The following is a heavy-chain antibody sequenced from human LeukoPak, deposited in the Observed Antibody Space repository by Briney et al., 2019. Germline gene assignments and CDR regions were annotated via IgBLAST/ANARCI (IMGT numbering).Heavy chain of an antibody. D-gene: IGHD1-26*01. CDR1: GFTFSSYA. V-gene: IGHV3-23*01. Sequence: GGSLRLSCAASGFTFSSYAMSWVRQAPGKGLEWVSAISGSGGSTYYADSVKGRFTISRDNSKNTLYLQMNSLRAEDTAVYYCARPIAPYYYFDYWGQGTLVTVSS. CDR3: ARPIAPYYYFDY. CDR2: ISGSGGST. J-gene: IGHJ4*02.